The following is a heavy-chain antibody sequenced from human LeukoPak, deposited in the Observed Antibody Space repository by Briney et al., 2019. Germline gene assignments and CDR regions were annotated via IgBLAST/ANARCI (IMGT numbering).Heavy chain of an antibody. V-gene: IGHV1-69*06. CDR2: IIPIFGTA. Sequence: GASVKVSCKASGGTFSSYAISWVRQAPGQGLEWMGGIIPIFGTANYAQKFQGRVTITADKSTSTAYMELSSLRSEDTAVYYCARDNDSRDPPHFDYWGQGILVTVSS. D-gene: IGHD3-16*01. CDR1: GGTFSSYA. CDR3: ARDNDSRDPPHFDY. J-gene: IGHJ4*02.